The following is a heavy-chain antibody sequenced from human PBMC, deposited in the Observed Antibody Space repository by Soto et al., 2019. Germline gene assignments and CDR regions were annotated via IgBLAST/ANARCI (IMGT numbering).Heavy chain of an antibody. D-gene: IGHD2-15*01. CDR2: IIPILGTA. Sequence: QVQLVQSGAEVKKPGSSVKVSCKASGGTFSTYTISWVRQAPERGLEWMGRIIPILGTANYAQKFQGRVTITADKSTSTAFMVLSSLRSEDTAVYFCARSGLVTDAFDIWGLGTMVTVSS. J-gene: IGHJ3*02. CDR1: GGTFSTYT. CDR3: ARSGLVTDAFDI. V-gene: IGHV1-69*08.